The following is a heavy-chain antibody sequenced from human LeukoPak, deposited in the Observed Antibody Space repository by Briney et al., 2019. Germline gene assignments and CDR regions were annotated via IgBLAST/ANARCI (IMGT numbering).Heavy chain of an antibody. J-gene: IGHJ4*02. D-gene: IGHD4-17*01. CDR3: ARGFRSVTTWGYFDY. Sequence: PGGSLRLSCAASGFTFSSYAMHWVRQAPGKGLEWVAVISYDGSNKYYADSVKGRFTISRDNSKNTLYLQMNSLRAEDTAVYYCARGFRSVTTWGYFDYWGQGAPVTVSS. CDR1: GFTFSSYA. CDR2: ISYDGSNK. V-gene: IGHV3-30*01.